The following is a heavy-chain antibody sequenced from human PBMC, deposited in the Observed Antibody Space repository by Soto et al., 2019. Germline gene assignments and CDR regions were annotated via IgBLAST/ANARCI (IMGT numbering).Heavy chain of an antibody. CDR3: ARGLDIVVVPAAHSAAFDY. CDR1: GFTFSSYS. V-gene: IGHV3-48*01. J-gene: IGHJ4*02. CDR2: ISSSSSTI. D-gene: IGHD2-2*03. Sequence: GGSLRLSCAASGFTFSSYSMNWVRQAPGKGLEWVSYISSSSSTIYYADSVKGRFTISRDNAKNSLYLQMNSLRAEDTAVYYCARGLDIVVVPAAHSAAFDYWGQGTLVTVSS.